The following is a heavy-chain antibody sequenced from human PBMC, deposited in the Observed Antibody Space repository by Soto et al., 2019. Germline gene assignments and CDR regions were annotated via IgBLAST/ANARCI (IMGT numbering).Heavy chain of an antibody. Sequence: QVQLVQSGAEVKKPGASVKVCCKASGYTFTSYYMHWVRHAPGQGLEWMGIINPSGGSTSYAQKFQGRVTMTRDTSTSTVYMELRSLGSEDTAVYYCAGGGDGYNYSAFDYWGQGTLVTVSS. CDR1: GYTFTSYY. CDR3: AGGGDGYNYSAFDY. J-gene: IGHJ4*02. V-gene: IGHV1-46*01. CDR2: INPSGGST. D-gene: IGHD5-12*01.